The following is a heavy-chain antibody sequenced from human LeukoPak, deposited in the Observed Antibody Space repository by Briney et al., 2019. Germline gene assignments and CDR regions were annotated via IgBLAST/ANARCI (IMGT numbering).Heavy chain of an antibody. V-gene: IGHV4-61*01. J-gene: IGHJ4*02. D-gene: IGHD4-23*01. Sequence: SETLSLTCTVSGGSVSSGSNYWSWIRQPPGKGLEWIGYIHYSGSTSHNPALKSRVTISVDTSKNQFSLKLSSVTAADTAVYYCASYGGNPRAFDYWGQGTLVTVPS. CDR2: IHYSGST. CDR1: GGSVSSGSNY. CDR3: ASYGGNPRAFDY.